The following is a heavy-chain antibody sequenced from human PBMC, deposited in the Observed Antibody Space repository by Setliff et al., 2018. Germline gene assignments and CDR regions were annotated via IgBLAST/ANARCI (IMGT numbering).Heavy chain of an antibody. Sequence: ASVKVSCKASGYTFTSYGISWVRQAPGQGLEWMGWISAYNGNTNYAQKLQGRATMTTDTSTSTAYMELRGLRSDDTAVYYCARDLVGYCSGGSCYDWDYWGQGTLVTVSS. CDR2: ISAYNGNT. D-gene: IGHD2-15*01. J-gene: IGHJ4*02. CDR1: GYTFTSYG. V-gene: IGHV1-18*01. CDR3: ARDLVGYCSGGSCYDWDY.